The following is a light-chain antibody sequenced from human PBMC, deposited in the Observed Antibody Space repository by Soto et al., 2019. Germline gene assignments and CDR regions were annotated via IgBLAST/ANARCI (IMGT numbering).Light chain of an antibody. Sequence: EIVMTQSPATLSVSPGERATLSCRASQGIKDYLAWFQQKPGQAPRLLIYGASTRATAIPARFSGSGSGTEFTLSISSLQSEDFAVYYCQQYNTWPRTFGQGT. J-gene: IGKJ1*01. V-gene: IGKV3-15*01. CDR1: QGIKDY. CDR3: QQYNTWPRT. CDR2: GAS.